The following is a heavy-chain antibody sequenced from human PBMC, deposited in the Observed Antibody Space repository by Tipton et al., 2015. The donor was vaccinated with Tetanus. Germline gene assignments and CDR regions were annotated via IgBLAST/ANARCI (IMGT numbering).Heavy chain of an antibody. CDR2: ISAFNENV. D-gene: IGHD3/OR15-3a*01. CDR1: GYTFTHYG. J-gene: IGHJ5*02. Sequence: QLVQSGAEVKKPGASVKVSCKASGYTFTHYGVNWVRQAPGQGLEWMGWISAFNENVNYAEKFQGRLTMTTDRSTATVYMDLMSLRADDTAVYYCARGRGLGPHEYFEHWGQGTLVTVSS. CDR3: ARGRGLGPHEYFEH. V-gene: IGHV1-18*01.